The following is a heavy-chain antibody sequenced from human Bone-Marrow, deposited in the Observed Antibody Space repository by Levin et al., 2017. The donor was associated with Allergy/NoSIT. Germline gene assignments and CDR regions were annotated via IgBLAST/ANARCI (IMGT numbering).Heavy chain of an antibody. Sequence: GGSLRLSCVGSGFTFSVFEMNWVRQAPGKGLEWLSYISSTSSTIKYADSVRGRFIISRDNAKNSVSLQMENLKAEDTGIYYCARLFGFSGGHFWGQGTLVTVSS. CDR2: ISSTSSTI. CDR1: GFTFSVFE. D-gene: IGHD3-3*01. V-gene: IGHV3-48*03. CDR3: ARLFGFSGGHF. J-gene: IGHJ1*01.